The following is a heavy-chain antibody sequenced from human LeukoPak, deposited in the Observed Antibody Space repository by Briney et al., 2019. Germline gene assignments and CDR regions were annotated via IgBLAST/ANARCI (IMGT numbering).Heavy chain of an antibody. CDR3: AKIIASAGYYYYYDMDV. V-gene: IGHV3-30*02. Sequence: GGSLRLSCAASGFTFSSYGMHWVRQAPGKGLEWVAFIRYDGSNKYYADSVKGRFTISRDNSKNTLYLQMNSLRAEDTAVYYCAKIIASAGYYYYYDMDVWGKGITVTVSS. CDR1: GFTFSSYG. D-gene: IGHD6-13*01. CDR2: IRYDGSNK. J-gene: IGHJ6*03.